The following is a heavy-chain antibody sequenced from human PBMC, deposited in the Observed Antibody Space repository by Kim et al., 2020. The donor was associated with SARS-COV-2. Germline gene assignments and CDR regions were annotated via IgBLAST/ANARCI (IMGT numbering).Heavy chain of an antibody. D-gene: IGHD3-22*01. CDR1: GFTFSSYA. CDR2: ISYDGSNK. V-gene: IGHV3-30*04. Sequence: GGSLRLSCAASGFTFSSYAMHWVRQAPGKGLEWVAVISYDGSNKYYADSVKGRFTISRDNSKNTLYLQMNSLRAEDTAVYYCARDPNYYDSSKDWYFDLWGRGTPVTVSS. CDR3: ARDPNYYDSSKDWYFDL. J-gene: IGHJ2*01.